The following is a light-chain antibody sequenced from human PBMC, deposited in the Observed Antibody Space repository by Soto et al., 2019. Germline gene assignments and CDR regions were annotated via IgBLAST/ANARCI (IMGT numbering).Light chain of an antibody. V-gene: IGLV1-44*01. J-gene: IGLJ3*02. CDR1: SSNIGVNT. Sequence: QSVLTQTPSASGTPGQRVTISCSGSSSNIGVNTVNWYQHLPRTAPTLVIYSNNQRPSGVPDRFFGSRSGTSASLTIIGLQAEDEADYYCQSYDSSLSGSGVFGGGTKLTVL. CDR2: SNN. CDR3: QSYDSSLSGSGV.